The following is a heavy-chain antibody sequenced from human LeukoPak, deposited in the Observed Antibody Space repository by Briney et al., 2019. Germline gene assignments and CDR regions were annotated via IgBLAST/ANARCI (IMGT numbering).Heavy chain of an antibody. D-gene: IGHD2-15*01. Sequence: GASVKVSCKASGYTFTSYAMNWVRQAPGQGLEWMGWINTNTGNPTYAQGLTGRFVFSLDTSVSTAYLQISSLKAEDTAVYYCARDIRYCSGGSCPEDAFDIWGQGTMVTVSS. V-gene: IGHV7-4-1*02. CDR2: INTNTGNP. CDR1: GYTFTSYA. CDR3: ARDIRYCSGGSCPEDAFDI. J-gene: IGHJ3*02.